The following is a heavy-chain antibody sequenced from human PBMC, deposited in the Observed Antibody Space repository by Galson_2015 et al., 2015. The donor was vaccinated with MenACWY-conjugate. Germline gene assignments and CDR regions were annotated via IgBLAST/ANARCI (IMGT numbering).Heavy chain of an antibody. CDR3: AKLNRELPYYFGMDV. CDR1: GFTFNQYW. V-gene: IGHV3-23*01. J-gene: IGHJ6*02. Sequence: SLRLSCAASGFTFNQYWMPWVRQAPGKGLEWVLSISPGGAGTFYADSVKGRFTISRDNSKNTLDLQMNSLRAEDTAVYYCAKLNRELPYYFGMDVWGQGTTVTVSS. D-gene: IGHD1-26*01. CDR2: ISPGGAGT.